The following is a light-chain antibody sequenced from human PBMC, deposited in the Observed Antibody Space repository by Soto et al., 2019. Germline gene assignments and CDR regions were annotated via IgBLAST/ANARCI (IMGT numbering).Light chain of an antibody. CDR1: SSNIGAGYD. CDR3: QSYDGSLYV. CDR2: GNS. J-gene: IGLJ1*01. Sequence: QSVLTQPPSVSGAPGQSVTISCTGSSSNIGAGYDVHWYQQFPGAAPKLLIYGNSNRPSGVPDRFSGSKSGTSASLAISGXXXXXEADYYCQSYDGSLYVFGSGTKLTVL. V-gene: IGLV1-40*01.